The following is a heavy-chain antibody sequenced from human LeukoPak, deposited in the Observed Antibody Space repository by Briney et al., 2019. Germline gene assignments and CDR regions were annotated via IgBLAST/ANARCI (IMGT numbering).Heavy chain of an antibody. CDR1: GFTFSSYG. CDR3: VKDGDSSGWYVLDY. CDR2: IWYDGSNK. D-gene: IGHD6-19*01. Sequence: GGSLRLSCAASGFTFSSYGMHWVRQAPGKGLEWVAVIWYDGSNKYYADSVKGRFTISRDNSKNTLYLQMNSLRAEDTAVYYCVKDGDSSGWYVLDYWGQGTLVTVSS. V-gene: IGHV3-33*06. J-gene: IGHJ4*02.